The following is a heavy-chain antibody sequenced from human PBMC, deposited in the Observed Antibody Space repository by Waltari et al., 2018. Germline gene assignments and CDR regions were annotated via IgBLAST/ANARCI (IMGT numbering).Heavy chain of an antibody. Sequence: QVQLVESGGGVVQPGKSLSLSCAAAGFTFRTLGLPAVRQAPGKGLGWVAHIWSDGNDKYYADSVTGRFTISRDNSKNTLFLEMNSLRAEDTAVYYCAKDYDSSGYNPPQSGYFDYWGQGTLVTVSS. CDR2: IWSDGNDK. V-gene: IGHV3-33*06. D-gene: IGHD3-22*01. J-gene: IGHJ4*02. CDR1: GFTFRTLG. CDR3: AKDYDSSGYNPPQSGYFDY.